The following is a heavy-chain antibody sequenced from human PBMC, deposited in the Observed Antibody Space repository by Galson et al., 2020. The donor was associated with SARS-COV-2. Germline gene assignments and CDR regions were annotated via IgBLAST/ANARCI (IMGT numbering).Heavy chain of an antibody. CDR3: ARGMGHPYYYGRDV. D-gene: IGHD2-8*01. Sequence: GGSLRLSCAASGFTVSSNYMSWVRQAPGKGLEWVSVIYSGGSTYYADSVKGRFTISRDNSKNTLYLQMNSLRAEDTAVYYCARGMGHPYYYGRDVGGQGTTGTVSS. CDR1: GFTVSSNY. CDR2: IYSGGST. J-gene: IGHJ6*02. V-gene: IGHV3-53*01.